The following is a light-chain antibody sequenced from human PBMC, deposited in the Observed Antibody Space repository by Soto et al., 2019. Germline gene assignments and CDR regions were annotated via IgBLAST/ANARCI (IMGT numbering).Light chain of an antibody. CDR1: SGDVGDYNF. CDR3: CSYTGTYTVV. Sequence: QSALTQPRSVSGSPGQSVTISCTGASGDVGDYNFVSWYQQYAGKAPKVIIYGVDKRSSGVPDRFSGSKSGNTASLTISGLQTEDEAEYFCCSYTGTYTVVFGGGTKLTVL. J-gene: IGLJ3*02. V-gene: IGLV2-11*01. CDR2: GVD.